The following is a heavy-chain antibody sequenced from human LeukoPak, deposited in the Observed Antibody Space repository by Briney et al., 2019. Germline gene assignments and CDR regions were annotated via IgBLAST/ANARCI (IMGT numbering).Heavy chain of an antibody. CDR2: ITNSGSRI. CDR3: ARAFNDAFDI. J-gene: IGHJ3*02. Sequence: GGSLRLSCAASGSTFRDYYMCWIRQAPGKGLEWASYITNSGSRIYTADSVKGRFTISRDNAKNSLYLQTNSLRAEDTAVYYCARAFNDAFDIWGQGTMVTVSS. CDR1: GSTFRDYY. V-gene: IGHV3-11*04.